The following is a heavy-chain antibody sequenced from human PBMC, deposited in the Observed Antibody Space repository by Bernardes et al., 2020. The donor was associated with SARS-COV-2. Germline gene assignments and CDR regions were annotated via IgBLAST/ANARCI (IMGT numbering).Heavy chain of an antibody. J-gene: IGHJ4*02. Sequence: GSLRLSCAASGFTVSTYAMSWVRQAPGKGLEWVSGISGSGDTTYYADSVKGRFTISRDHSKNTLYLQMNSLRAGDTAVYYCAKDYCGGDCDFFDYWGQGTLVTVSS. CDR2: ISGSGDTT. CDR1: GFTVSTYA. CDR3: AKDYCGGDCDFFDY. D-gene: IGHD2-21*02. V-gene: IGHV3-23*01.